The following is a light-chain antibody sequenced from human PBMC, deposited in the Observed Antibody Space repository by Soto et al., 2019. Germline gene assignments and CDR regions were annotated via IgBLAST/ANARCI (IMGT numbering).Light chain of an antibody. CDR3: AVWDDILEGVV. Sequence: QSAVTQPPSASETPGQRVTISCSGGYSNIGSYTVNWYQQLPGTAPRLLIYGDNQRPSGVPDRFSGTKSGTSASLAIRGLQSDDEADYYCAVWDDILEGVVFGGGTKLTVL. CDR2: GDN. CDR1: YSNIGSYT. V-gene: IGLV1-44*01. J-gene: IGLJ2*01.